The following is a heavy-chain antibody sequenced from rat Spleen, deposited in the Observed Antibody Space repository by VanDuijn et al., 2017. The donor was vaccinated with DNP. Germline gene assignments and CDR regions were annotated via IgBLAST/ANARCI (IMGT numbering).Heavy chain of an antibody. Sequence: EVQLVESGGGLVQPGRSLKLSCVASGFTFSNYDMAWVRQAPTKGLEWVAYISYFGDNTYSGDSVKGRFTISRDNAKSTLYLQMNSLRSEDMATYYCARHGRRVFDYWGQGVMVTVSS. J-gene: IGHJ2*01. CDR3: ARHGRRVFDY. D-gene: IGHD1-11*01. CDR2: ISYFGDNT. V-gene: IGHV5-22*01. CDR1: GFTFSNYD.